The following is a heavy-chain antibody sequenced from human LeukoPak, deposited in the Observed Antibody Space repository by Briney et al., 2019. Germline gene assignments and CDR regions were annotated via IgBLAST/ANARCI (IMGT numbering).Heavy chain of an antibody. CDR3: ARLGSYYVGGDDY. Sequence: PGRSLRLSCAASGFTFSSYWMHWVRQAPGKGLVWVSRINSDGSSTSYADSVKGRFTISRDNAKNTLYLQMNSLRAEGTAVYYCARLGSYYVGGDDYWGQGTLVTVSS. J-gene: IGHJ4*02. D-gene: IGHD1-26*01. V-gene: IGHV3-74*01. CDR1: GFTFSSYW. CDR2: INSDGSST.